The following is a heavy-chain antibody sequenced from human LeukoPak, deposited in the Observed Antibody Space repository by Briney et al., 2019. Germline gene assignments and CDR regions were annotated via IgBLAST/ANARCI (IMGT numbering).Heavy chain of an antibody. V-gene: IGHV3-23*01. CDR2: ISGSGGST. CDR1: GFTFSSYA. Sequence: GGSLRLSCAASGFTFSSYAMSWVRQAPGKGLEWVSAISGSGGSTYYADSVKGRFTISRDNSKDTLYLQMNSLRAEDTAVYYCAKGRRSNSSSFNYWGQGTLVTVSS. CDR3: AKGRRSNSSSFNY. J-gene: IGHJ4*02. D-gene: IGHD6-13*01.